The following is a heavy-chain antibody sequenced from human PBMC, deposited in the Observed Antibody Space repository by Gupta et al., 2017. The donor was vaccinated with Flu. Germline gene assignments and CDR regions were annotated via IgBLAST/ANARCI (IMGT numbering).Heavy chain of an antibody. V-gene: IGHV3-23*01. CDR3: ATHQFYFDY. Sequence: MTWVRQAPGKGLEWVSGISAGGESTYYADAVKGRFTISRENSKNTLYLQMNSLRAEDTAVYVCATHQFYFDYWGQGTLLTVSS. J-gene: IGHJ4*02. CDR2: ISAGGEST.